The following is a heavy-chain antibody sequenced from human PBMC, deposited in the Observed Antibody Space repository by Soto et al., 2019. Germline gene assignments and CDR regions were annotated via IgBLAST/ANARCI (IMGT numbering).Heavy chain of an antibody. V-gene: IGHV1-69*13. CDR2: IIPIFGTA. Sequence: ASVKVSCKASGGTFSSYAISWVRQAPGQGLEWMGGIIPIFGTANYAQKFQGRVTITADESTSTAYMELSSLRSEDTAVYYCATSSPLSYYYYGMDVWGQGTTVTVSS. D-gene: IGHD6-6*01. J-gene: IGHJ6*02. CDR3: ATSSPLSYYYYGMDV. CDR1: GGTFSSYA.